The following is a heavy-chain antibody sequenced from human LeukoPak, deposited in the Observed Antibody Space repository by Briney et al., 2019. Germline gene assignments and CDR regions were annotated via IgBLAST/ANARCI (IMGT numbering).Heavy chain of an antibody. Sequence: SETLSLTCTVSAGSISSYYWSWIRQPPGKGLEWIGYIYYSGSTNYNPSLKSRVTISVDTSKNQFSLKLSSVTAADTAVYYCARCSVAGLDYWGQGTLVTVSS. CDR1: AGSISSYY. J-gene: IGHJ4*02. V-gene: IGHV4-59*08. CDR2: IYYSGST. CDR3: ARCSVAGLDY. D-gene: IGHD6-19*01.